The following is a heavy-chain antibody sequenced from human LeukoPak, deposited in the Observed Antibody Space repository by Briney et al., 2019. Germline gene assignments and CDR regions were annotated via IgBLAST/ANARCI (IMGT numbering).Heavy chain of an antibody. D-gene: IGHD6-13*01. V-gene: IGHV3-9*01. Sequence: GRSLRLSCAASGFTFDDYAMHWVRQAPGKGLEWVSGISWNSGSIGYADSVKGRFTISRDNAKNSLYLQMNSLSAEDTALYYCAKPTVALATYSSSSGAFDIWGQGTMVTVSS. CDR1: GFTFDDYA. CDR3: AKPTVALATYSSSSGAFDI. CDR2: ISWNSGSI. J-gene: IGHJ3*02.